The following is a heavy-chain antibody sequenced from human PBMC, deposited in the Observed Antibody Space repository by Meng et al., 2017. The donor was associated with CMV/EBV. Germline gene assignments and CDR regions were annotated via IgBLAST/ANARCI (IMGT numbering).Heavy chain of an antibody. CDR2: IYYSGST. CDR3: ARDAGTRWGMDV. D-gene: IGHD1-7*01. J-gene: IGHJ6*02. V-gene: IGHV4-39*07. Sequence: VSGGSYRSSGCYWGWLRQPPGRGLEWIGGIYYSGSTYYDPSLKSRVTISGDTSKNQFCLKLSAVTAADTAVYYCARDAGTRWGMDVWGQGTTVTVSS. CDR1: GGSYRSSGCY.